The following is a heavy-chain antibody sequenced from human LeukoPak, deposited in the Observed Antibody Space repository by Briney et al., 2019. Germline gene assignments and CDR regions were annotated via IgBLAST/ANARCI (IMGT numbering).Heavy chain of an antibody. J-gene: IGHJ4*02. CDR2: ISSSGSTI. D-gene: IGHD5-12*01. Sequence: PGGSLRLSCAASGFTFSSYEMNWVRQAPGKGLEWVSYISSSGSTIYYADSVKGRFTISRDNAKNSLYLQMNSLRAEDTAVYYCARALKLNIVATTGEYDYWGQGTLVTVSS. CDR1: GFTFSSYE. CDR3: ARALKLNIVATTGEYDY. V-gene: IGHV3-48*03.